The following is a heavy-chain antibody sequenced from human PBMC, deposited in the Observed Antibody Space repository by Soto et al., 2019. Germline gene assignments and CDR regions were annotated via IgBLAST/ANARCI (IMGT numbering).Heavy chain of an antibody. Sequence: EVQLVESGGGLVQPGGSLRLSCAASGFTFSSYWMHWVRQAPGKGLVWVSRINSDGSSTSYADSVTGRFTISRDNAKNTLYLQMNSLRAEVTAVYYCARELAARYYFGMDVWGQGNTVTVSS. J-gene: IGHJ6*02. CDR3: ARELAARYYFGMDV. V-gene: IGHV3-74*01. D-gene: IGHD6-13*01. CDR2: INSDGSST. CDR1: GFTFSSYW.